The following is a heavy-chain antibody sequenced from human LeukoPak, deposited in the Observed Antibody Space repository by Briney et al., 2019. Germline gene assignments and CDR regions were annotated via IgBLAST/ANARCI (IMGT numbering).Heavy chain of an antibody. V-gene: IGHV1-69*13. CDR1: GGTFSSYA. D-gene: IGHD3-22*01. J-gene: IGHJ4*02. CDR2: IIPIFGTA. CDR3: ARVPPDSSGYYVYYFDY. Sequence: ASVKVSCKASGGTFSSYAISWVRQAPGQGLEWMGGIIPIFGTANYAQKFQGRVTITADESTSTAYMELSSLRSEDTAVYYCARVPPDSSGYYVYYFDYWGQGTLVTVSS.